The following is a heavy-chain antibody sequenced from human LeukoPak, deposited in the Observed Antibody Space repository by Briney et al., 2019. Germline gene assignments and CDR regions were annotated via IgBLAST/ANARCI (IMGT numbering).Heavy chain of an antibody. Sequence: PSETLSLTCAVYGGSFSGYYWSWIRQPPGKGLEWIGEINHSGSTNYNPSLKSRVTISVDTSKNQFSLKLSSVTAADTAVYYCARAFSRFLEWPMDWGQGTLVTVSS. J-gene: IGHJ4*02. CDR3: ARAFSRFLEWPMD. D-gene: IGHD3-3*01. CDR1: GGSFSGYY. V-gene: IGHV4-34*01. CDR2: INHSGST.